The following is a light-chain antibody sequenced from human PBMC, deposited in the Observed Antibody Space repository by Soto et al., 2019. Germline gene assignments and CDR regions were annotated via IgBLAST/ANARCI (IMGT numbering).Light chain of an antibody. CDR2: DAS. J-gene: IGKJ5*01. Sequence: DIQMTQSPSTLSASVGARATITCRASQSLNNYLAWYQQKTGKATELLIYDASTLERRVTSSFGGTGSGTEFTLKISSMQTDELATYDCQPYHRSSITVGQQTRLGV. CDR3: QPYHRSSIT. CDR1: QSLNNY. V-gene: IGKV1-5*01.